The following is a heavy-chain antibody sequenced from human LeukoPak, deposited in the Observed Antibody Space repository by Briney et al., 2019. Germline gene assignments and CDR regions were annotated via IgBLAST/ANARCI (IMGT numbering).Heavy chain of an antibody. Sequence: ASVKVSCKASGYTFTSYAFNWVRQAPGQGLEWMGWISAYNGNTNYAQNLQGRVTMTTDTSTSTAYMELRSLRSDDTAVYYCARDPYYDSSGYSSSGFDYWGQGTLVTVSS. CDR1: GYTFTSYA. CDR3: ARDPYYDSSGYSSSGFDY. J-gene: IGHJ4*02. D-gene: IGHD3-22*01. CDR2: ISAYNGNT. V-gene: IGHV1-18*01.